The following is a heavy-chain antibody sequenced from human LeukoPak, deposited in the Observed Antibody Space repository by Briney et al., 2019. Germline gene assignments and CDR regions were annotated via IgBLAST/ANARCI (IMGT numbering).Heavy chain of an antibody. D-gene: IGHD5-12*01. J-gene: IGHJ4*02. Sequence: SVKVSCKVSGYNLTELSMHWVRQAPGKGLEWMGGFDPEDGERIYAQKFQGRVTMTEDTSTDTAYMGLSSLRSEDTAVYYCATVGLGSGYDRARSFDYWGQGTLVTVSS. CDR2: FDPEDGER. CDR3: ATVGLGSGYDRARSFDY. CDR1: GYNLTELS. V-gene: IGHV1-24*01.